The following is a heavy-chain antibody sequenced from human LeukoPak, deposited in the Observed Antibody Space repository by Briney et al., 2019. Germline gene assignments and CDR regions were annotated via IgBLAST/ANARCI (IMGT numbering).Heavy chain of an antibody. CDR3: ARAGSFWHYVY. CDR1: GFIFTGYF. D-gene: IGHD1-7*01. Sequence: GGSLRLSCAASGFIFTGYFMSWVRQAPGKGLEWVASIKHDGSEKYYVDSVKGRFTISRDNAKNSLSLQMNGLRVEDTAVYYCARAGSFWHYVYWGQGTLVTVSS. V-gene: IGHV3-7*01. CDR2: IKHDGSEK. J-gene: IGHJ4*02.